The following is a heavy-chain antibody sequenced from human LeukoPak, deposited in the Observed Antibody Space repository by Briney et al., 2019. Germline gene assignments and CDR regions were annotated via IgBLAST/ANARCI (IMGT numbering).Heavy chain of an antibody. V-gene: IGHV3-23*01. CDR1: GFTFSSYA. Sequence: GGSLRLSCAASGFTFSSYAMSWVRQAPGKGLEWVSAISGSGGSTYNADSVKGRFTISRDNSKNTLYLQMNSLRAEDTAVYYCAKEGGYDSSGYSSLPQAYLDYWGQGTLVTVSS. CDR2: ISGSGGST. D-gene: IGHD3-22*01. CDR3: AKEGGYDSSGYSSLPQAYLDY. J-gene: IGHJ4*02.